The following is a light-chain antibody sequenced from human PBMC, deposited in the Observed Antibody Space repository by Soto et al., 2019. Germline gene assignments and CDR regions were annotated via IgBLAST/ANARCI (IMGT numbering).Light chain of an antibody. CDR2: EVS. V-gene: IGLV2-14*01. J-gene: IGLJ1*01. Sequence: ALTQPSSVSGSPGQSITISCTGTSSDVGGYNYVSWYQQHPGKAPKLMIYEVSNRPSGVSNRFSGSKSGNTASLTISGLQAEDEADYYCSSYTSSSTFYVFGTGTKVTVL. CDR3: SSYTSSSTFYV. CDR1: SSDVGGYNY.